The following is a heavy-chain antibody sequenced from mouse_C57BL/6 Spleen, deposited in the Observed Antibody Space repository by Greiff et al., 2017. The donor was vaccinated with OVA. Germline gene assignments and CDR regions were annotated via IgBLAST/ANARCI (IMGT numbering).Heavy chain of an antibody. CDR3: ARGPYGSSYGYFDV. J-gene: IGHJ1*03. CDR2: IDPSDSYT. Sequence: QVQLQQPGAELVRPGTSVKLSCKASGYTFTSYWMHWVKQRPGQGLEWIGVIDPSDSYTNYNQKFKGKATLTVETASSTAYMQLSSLTSEDAAVDYCARGPYGSSYGYFDVWGTGTTVTVSS. CDR1: GYTFTSYW. D-gene: IGHD1-1*01. V-gene: IGHV1-59*01.